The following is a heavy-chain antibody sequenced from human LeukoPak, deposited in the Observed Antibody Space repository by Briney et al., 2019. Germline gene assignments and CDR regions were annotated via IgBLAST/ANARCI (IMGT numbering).Heavy chain of an antibody. D-gene: IGHD2-15*01. V-gene: IGHV4-31*03. CDR2: IYYSGST. Sequence: SETLSLTCTVSGGSISSGGYYWSWIRQHPGKGLEWIGYIYYSGSTYYNPSLKSRVTISVDTSKNQFSLKLSPVTAADTAVYYCARDSRWWFDPWGQGTLVTVSS. J-gene: IGHJ5*02. CDR3: ARDSRWWFDP. CDR1: GGSISSGGYY.